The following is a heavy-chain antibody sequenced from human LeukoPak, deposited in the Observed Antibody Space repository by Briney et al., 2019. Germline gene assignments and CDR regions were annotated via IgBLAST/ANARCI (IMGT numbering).Heavy chain of an antibody. CDR2: INHSGST. Sequence: ETLSLTCAVYGGSFSGYYWSWIRQPPGKGLEWIGEINHSGSTNYNPSLKSRVTISVDTSKNQFSLKLSSVTAADTAVYYCARDYYDSSGSRYYFDYWGQGTLATVSS. D-gene: IGHD3-22*01. V-gene: IGHV4-34*01. CDR1: GGSFSGYY. CDR3: ARDYYDSSGSRYYFDY. J-gene: IGHJ4*02.